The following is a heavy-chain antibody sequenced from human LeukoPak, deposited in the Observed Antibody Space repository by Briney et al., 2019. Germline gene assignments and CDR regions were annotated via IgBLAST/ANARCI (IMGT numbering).Heavy chain of an antibody. V-gene: IGHV3-48*03. J-gene: IGHJ6*03. Sequence: GGSLRLSCAASGFTFSSYEMNWVRQAPGKGLEWVSYISSSGSTIYYADSVKGRFTISRDNAKNSLYLQMNSLRAEDTAVYYCARDGAAAGSILPYYYYYMDVWGKGTTVTISS. CDR2: ISSSGSTI. CDR3: ARDGAAAGSILPYYYYYMDV. CDR1: GFTFSSYE. D-gene: IGHD6-13*01.